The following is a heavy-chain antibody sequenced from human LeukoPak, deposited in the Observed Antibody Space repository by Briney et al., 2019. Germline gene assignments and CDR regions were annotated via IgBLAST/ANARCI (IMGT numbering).Heavy chain of an antibody. J-gene: IGHJ4*02. CDR2: ISSSSNTI. D-gene: IGHD2-2*01. CDR1: GFTFSSYS. V-gene: IGHV3-48*01. Sequence: PGGSLRLSCAASGFTFSSYSMNWVRQAPGKGLEWVSCISSSSNTIYYADSVKGRFTISRDNAKNSLYLQMNSLRAEDTAVYYCARHCSSTSCLDGVWGQGTLVTVSS. CDR3: ARHCSSTSCLDGV.